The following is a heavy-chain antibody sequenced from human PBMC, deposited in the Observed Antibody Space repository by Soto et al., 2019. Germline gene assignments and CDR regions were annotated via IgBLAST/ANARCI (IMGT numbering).Heavy chain of an antibody. CDR3: ARVLYGGDCYHYYYYYDMDV. CDR2: ISYDGSNK. V-gene: IGHV3-30-3*01. J-gene: IGHJ6*02. D-gene: IGHD2-21*02. CDR1: GFTFSSYA. Sequence: QVQLVESGGGVVQPGGSLRLSCAASGFTFSSYAMHWVRQAPGKGLEWVAVISYDGSNKYYADSVKGRFTISRDNSKNTMYLQMNSLRAEDTAVYYGARVLYGGDCYHYYYYYDMDVWGQGTTVTVSS.